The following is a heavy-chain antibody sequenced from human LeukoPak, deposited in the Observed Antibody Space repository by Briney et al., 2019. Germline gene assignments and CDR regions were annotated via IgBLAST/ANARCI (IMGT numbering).Heavy chain of an antibody. CDR2: TYYRSKWYN. D-gene: IGHD6-13*01. CDR1: GDSVSSNSAA. V-gene: IGHV6-1*01. J-gene: IGHJ3*02. CDR3: AREEYSSSWYRGDAFDI. Sequence: SQTLSLTCAISGDSVSSNSAAWTWIRQSPSRGLEWLGRTYYRSKWYNDYAVSVKSRITINPDTSKNQFSLQLNSVTPEDTAVYYCAREEYSSSWYRGDAFDIWGQGTMVTVSS.